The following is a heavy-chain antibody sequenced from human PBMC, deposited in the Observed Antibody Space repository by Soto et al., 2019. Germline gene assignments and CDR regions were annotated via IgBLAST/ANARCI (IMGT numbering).Heavy chain of an antibody. J-gene: IGHJ6*02. CDR1: GFTFSSYA. CDR3: AKGGSSYYYYGMDV. Sequence: LRLSCAASGFTFSSYAMSWVRQAPGKGLEWVSAISGSGGSTYYADSVKGRFTISRDNSKNTLYLQMNSLRAEDTAVYYCAKGGSSYYYYGMDVWGQGTTVTVSS. V-gene: IGHV3-23*01. D-gene: IGHD6-6*01. CDR2: ISGSGGST.